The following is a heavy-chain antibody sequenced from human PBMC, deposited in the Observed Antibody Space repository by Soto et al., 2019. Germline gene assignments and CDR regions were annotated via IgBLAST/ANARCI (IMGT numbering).Heavy chain of an antibody. V-gene: IGHV4-34*01. CDR2: INHSGST. CDR3: ARGPRGRSDY. Sequence: SETLSLTCAVYGGSFSGYYWSWIRQPPGKGLEWIGEINHSGSTNYNPSLKSRVTISVDTSKNQFSLKLSSVTAADTAVYYCARGPRGRSDYWGQGTLVTVSS. D-gene: IGHD1-26*01. CDR1: GGSFSGYY. J-gene: IGHJ4*02.